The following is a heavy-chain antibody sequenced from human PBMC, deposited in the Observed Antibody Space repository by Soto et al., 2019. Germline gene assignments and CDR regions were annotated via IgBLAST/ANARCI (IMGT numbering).Heavy chain of an antibody. Sequence: QAQLVQSGAEVKKPGASVRVSCKTSGYPFTDYFIHWVRQAPGQGLEWMGIISLYHHSTSYAQKFQGRLTVTADTSTNTVYMDLSSRTSEDSAVYWCARELYSCGGDCPYYMDYWGQGTLVTVSS. CDR1: GYPFTDYF. D-gene: IGHD2-21*02. CDR3: ARELYSCGGDCPYYMDY. CDR2: ISLYHHST. V-gene: IGHV1-46*01. J-gene: IGHJ4*02.